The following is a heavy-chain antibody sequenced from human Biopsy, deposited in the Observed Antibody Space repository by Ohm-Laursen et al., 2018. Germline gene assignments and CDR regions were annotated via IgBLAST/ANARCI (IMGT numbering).Heavy chain of an antibody. V-gene: IGHV3-30*03. Sequence: RSLRLSCSASGFTFTSYAMHWVRQAPGKGLEWVAVISYDGSGEYYADSLQGRFIISRDNPKNTVDLHMNSLRAEDTAVYYCARAYPPPGRRLVVVAGDFDCWGQGTRVTVSS. D-gene: IGHD2-15*01. CDR3: ARAYPPPGRRLVVVAGDFDC. CDR2: ISYDGSGE. J-gene: IGHJ4*02. CDR1: GFTFTSYA.